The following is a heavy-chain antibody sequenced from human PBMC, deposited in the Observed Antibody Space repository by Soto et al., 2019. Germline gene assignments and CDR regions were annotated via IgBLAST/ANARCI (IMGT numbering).Heavy chain of an antibody. V-gene: IGHV4-61*03. CDR3: ARVSQEWLVFDY. Sequence: PSETLSLTCTVSGFSVSNGVYYWSWMRQPPGKGLEWIGYIYYRGNTNYNPSLKGRVTMSVDTSKNLFSLNLSSVTAADTAVYYCARVSQEWLVFDYWGQGALVTVSS. CDR2: IYYRGNT. D-gene: IGHD6-19*01. CDR1: GFSVSNGVYY. J-gene: IGHJ4*02.